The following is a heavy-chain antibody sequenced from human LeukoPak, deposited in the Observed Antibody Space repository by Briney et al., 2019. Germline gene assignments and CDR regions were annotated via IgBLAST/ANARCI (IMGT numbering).Heavy chain of an antibody. Sequence: SETLSLTCTVSGGSISSSSYYWGWIRQPPGKGLEWIGSIYYSGSTYYNPSLKSRVTISVDKSKNQFSLKLSSVTAADTAVYYCARKNYYYDSSGYGFPIFDYWGQGTLVTVSS. CDR3: ARKNYYYDSSGYGFPIFDY. V-gene: IGHV4-39*07. CDR2: IYYSGST. CDR1: GGSISSSSYY. J-gene: IGHJ4*02. D-gene: IGHD3-22*01.